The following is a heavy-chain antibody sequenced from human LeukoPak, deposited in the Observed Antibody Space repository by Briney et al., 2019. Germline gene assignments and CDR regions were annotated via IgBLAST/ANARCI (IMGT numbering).Heavy chain of an antibody. Sequence: SETLSLTCTVSGGSISSYYWSWIRQPPGKGLEWIGYIYYSGSTYYNPSLKSRVTISVDRSKNQFSPKLSSVTAADTAVYYCARGDYYDSSGFDYWGQGTLVTVSS. V-gene: IGHV4-59*12. J-gene: IGHJ4*02. CDR3: ARGDYYDSSGFDY. CDR1: GGSISSYY. CDR2: IYYSGST. D-gene: IGHD3-22*01.